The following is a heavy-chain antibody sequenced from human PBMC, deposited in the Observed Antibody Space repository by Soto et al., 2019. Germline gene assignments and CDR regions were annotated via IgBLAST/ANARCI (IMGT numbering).Heavy chain of an antibody. V-gene: IGHV4-39*01. CDR2: IYYSGST. CDR1: GGSISSSSYY. J-gene: IGHJ6*02. Sequence: PSETLSLTCTVSGGSISSSSYYWGWIRQPPGKGLEWIGSIYYSGSTYYNPSLKSRVTISVDTSKNQFSLKLSSVTAADTAVYYCASLSLFGSGSYWPRYYYYGMDVWGQGTTVTVS. D-gene: IGHD3-10*01. CDR3: ASLSLFGSGSYWPRYYYYGMDV.